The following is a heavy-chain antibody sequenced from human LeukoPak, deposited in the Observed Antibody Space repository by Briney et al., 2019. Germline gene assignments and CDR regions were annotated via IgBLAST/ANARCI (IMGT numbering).Heavy chain of an antibody. CDR2: IYHSGST. J-gene: IGHJ4*02. CDR1: GGSINNYY. V-gene: IGHV4-59*01. CDR3: ARTYYYGSGRYFDY. Sequence: SETLSLTCTVSGGSINNYYWSWIRQPPGKGLEWIGYIYHSGSTTYNPSLKSRVTISVDTSKNQFSLKLSSVTAADTAICYCARTYYYGSGRYFDYWGQGTLVTVSS. D-gene: IGHD3-10*01.